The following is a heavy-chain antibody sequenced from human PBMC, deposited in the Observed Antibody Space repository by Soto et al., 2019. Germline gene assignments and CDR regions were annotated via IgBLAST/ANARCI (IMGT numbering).Heavy chain of an antibody. Sequence: SETLSLTCTVSGGSISSYYWSWVRQPPGKGLEWIGYIYYSGSTNYNPSLKSRVTISVDTSKNQFSLKLGSVTAADTAVYYCARDHSVAARPRYYYYGMDVWGQGTTVTVSS. CDR2: IYYSGST. CDR1: GGSISSYY. V-gene: IGHV4-59*01. J-gene: IGHJ6*02. D-gene: IGHD6-6*01. CDR3: ARDHSVAARPRYYYYGMDV.